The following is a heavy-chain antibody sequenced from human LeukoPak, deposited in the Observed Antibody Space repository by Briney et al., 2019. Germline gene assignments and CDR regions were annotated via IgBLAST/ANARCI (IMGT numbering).Heavy chain of an antibody. CDR3: AKLDGIAGLDY. V-gene: IGHV3-48*03. CDR1: GFTFSSHE. D-gene: IGHD6-13*01. J-gene: IGHJ4*02. Sequence: TGGSLRLSCAASGFTFSSHEMNWVRQAPGKGLEWVSYIGTSGRTIYYADSMKGRFTISRDNTKDSLFLQMNSLRVEDTAVYYCAKLDGIAGLDYWGQGTLVTVSS. CDR2: IGTSGRTI.